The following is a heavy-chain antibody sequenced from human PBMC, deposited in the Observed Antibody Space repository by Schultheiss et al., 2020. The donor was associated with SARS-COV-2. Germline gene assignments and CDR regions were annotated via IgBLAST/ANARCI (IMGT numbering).Heavy chain of an antibody. V-gene: IGHV4-39*07. CDR3: ARSHARHCGGDCDFDY. Sequence: SETLSLTCTVSGGSISSSSYYWGWIRQPPGKGLEWIGRIYTSGSTNYNPSLKSRVTMSVDTSKNQFSLKLSSVTAADTAVYYCARSHARHCGGDCDFDYWGQGTLVTVSS. D-gene: IGHD2-21*02. CDR2: IYTSGST. J-gene: IGHJ4*02. CDR1: GGSISSSSYY.